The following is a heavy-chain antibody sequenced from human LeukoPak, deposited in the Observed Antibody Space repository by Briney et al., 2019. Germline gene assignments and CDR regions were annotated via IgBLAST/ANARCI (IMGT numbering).Heavy chain of an antibody. CDR1: GGSITESY. J-gene: IGHJ4*02. V-gene: IGHV4-59*12. Sequence: SETLSLTCTVSGGSITESYWSWIRQSPGKGLEWIGHIYYSRSTNYNSSLKSRVTISVDTSKNQFSLKLSSVTAADTAVYYCARRSSGYSYWGQGTLVTVSS. CDR3: ARRSSGYSY. CDR2: IYYSRST. D-gene: IGHD3-22*01.